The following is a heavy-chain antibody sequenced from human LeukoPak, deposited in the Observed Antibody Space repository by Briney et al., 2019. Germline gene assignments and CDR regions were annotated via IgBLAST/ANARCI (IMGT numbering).Heavy chain of an antibody. V-gene: IGHV3-23*01. J-gene: IGHJ3*01. D-gene: IGHD1-7*01. CDR3: ARDPNGNYVGAFDF. CDR2: ITAGGGT. Sequence: GGSLRLSCVASGFTFNKFALIWVRQAPGKGLEWVSSITAGGGTQYADAVKGRFTISRDSSKNTLYLYMKSLRADDTAVYFCARDPNGNYVGAFDFCGHGTMVTVSS. CDR1: GFTFNKFA.